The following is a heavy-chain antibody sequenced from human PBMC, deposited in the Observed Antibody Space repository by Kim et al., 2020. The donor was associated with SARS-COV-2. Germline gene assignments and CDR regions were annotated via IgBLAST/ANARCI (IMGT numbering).Heavy chain of an antibody. CDR1: GFTFRDYD. V-gene: IGHV3-49*03. Sequence: GGSLRLSCSTSGFTFRDYDMNWFRQAPGRGLEWVGLIRSKGFGGSTEYAASVKGRFTISRDESKSVAYLQMDSLKTEDTAVYFCSRRSGYGLKAFDYWGQGTLVTVSS. D-gene: IGHD5-12*01. CDR3: SRRSGYGLKAFDY. J-gene: IGHJ4*02. CDR2: IRSKGFGGST.